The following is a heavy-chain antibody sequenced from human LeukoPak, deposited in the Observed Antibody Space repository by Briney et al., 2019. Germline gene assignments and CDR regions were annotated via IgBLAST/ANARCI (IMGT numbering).Heavy chain of an antibody. J-gene: IGHJ4*02. CDR3: AKEAYGEPYYFDY. Sequence: GGSLRLSCAASGFTFSSYEMNLVRQAPGKGLEWVSYISSSGSTIYYADSVKGRFTISRDNTKNYLYLQMNSLRAEDTALYYCAKEAYGEPYYFDYWGQGTLVTVSS. CDR1: GFTFSSYE. CDR2: ISSSGSTI. D-gene: IGHD4-17*01. V-gene: IGHV3-48*03.